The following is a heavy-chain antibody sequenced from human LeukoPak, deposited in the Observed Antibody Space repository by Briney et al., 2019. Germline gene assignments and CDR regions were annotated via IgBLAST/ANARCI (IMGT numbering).Heavy chain of an antibody. J-gene: IGHJ6*02. CDR1: GGSISSGGYY. Sequence: PSETLSLTCTVSGGSISSGGYYWSWIRQPPGKGLEWIGYIYYSGSTNYNPSLKSRVTISVDTSKNQFSLKLSSVTAADTAVYYCARGFGSGWLLYYYGMDVWGQGTTVTVSS. CDR3: ARGFGSGWLLYYYGMDV. D-gene: IGHD6-19*01. CDR2: IYYSGST. V-gene: IGHV4-61*08.